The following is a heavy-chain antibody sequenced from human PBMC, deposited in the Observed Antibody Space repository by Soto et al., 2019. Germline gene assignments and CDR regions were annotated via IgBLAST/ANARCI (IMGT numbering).Heavy chain of an antibody. CDR2: INPNSGGT. D-gene: IGHD2-8*01. CDR3: ARDVPGPRTNGVCYGMDV. J-gene: IGHJ6*02. Sequence: GASVKVSCKASGYTFTGYYMHWVRQAPGQGLEWMGWINPNSGGTNYAQKFQGWVTMTRDTSISTAHMELSRLRSDDTAVYYCARDVPGPRTNGVCYGMDVWGQGTTVTVSS. V-gene: IGHV1-2*04. CDR1: GYTFTGYY.